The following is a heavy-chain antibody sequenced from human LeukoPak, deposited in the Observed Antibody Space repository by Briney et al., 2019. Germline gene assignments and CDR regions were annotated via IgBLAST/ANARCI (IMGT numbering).Heavy chain of an antibody. D-gene: IGHD2-2*01. CDR3: ARHYCSSTSCYGPLGAPFDY. V-gene: IGHV5-51*01. CDR1: VYSFTSYW. J-gene: IGHJ4*02. CDR2: IYPGDSDT. Sequence: GEPLKISGKGSVYSFTSYWIGWVRQLPGKGLEWMGIIYPGDSDTRCSPSFQGQVTISADKSISTAYLQWSSLKTSDTAMYYCARHYCSSTSCYGPLGAPFDYWGQGTLVTVSS.